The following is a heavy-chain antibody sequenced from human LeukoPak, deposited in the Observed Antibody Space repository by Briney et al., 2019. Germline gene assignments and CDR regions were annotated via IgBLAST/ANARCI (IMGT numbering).Heavy chain of an antibody. J-gene: IGHJ4*02. CDR1: GGSISSYY. CDR3: ARLPTVTFFDY. V-gene: IGHV4-39*01. Sequence: PSETLSLTCTVSGGSISSYYWGWSRQPPGKGLEWIGSIYYSGSTYHNPSLKSRVTISVDTSKNQFSLRLSSVTAADTAVYYCARLPTVTFFDYWGQGTLVTVSS. CDR2: IYYSGST. D-gene: IGHD4-17*01.